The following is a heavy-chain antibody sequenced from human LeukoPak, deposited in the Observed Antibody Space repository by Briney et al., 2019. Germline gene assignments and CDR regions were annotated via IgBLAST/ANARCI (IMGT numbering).Heavy chain of an antibody. CDR2: ISHDGGNK. J-gene: IGHJ3*02. CDR1: GFTFISYG. Sequence: PGGSLGLSCPASGFTFISYGMHWVRQPPGKGLEWVAGISHDGGNKYYADSVKGRFTISRDNSKNTLYLQMNSLRAEDTAVYYCAREAAPWVRWAFDIWGQGTMVTVSS. D-gene: IGHD4-23*01. CDR3: AREAAPWVRWAFDI. V-gene: IGHV3-30*03.